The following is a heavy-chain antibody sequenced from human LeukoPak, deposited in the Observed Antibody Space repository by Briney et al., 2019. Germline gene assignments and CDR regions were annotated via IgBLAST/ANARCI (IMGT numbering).Heavy chain of an antibody. CDR2: INHDGNVN. CDR1: GFTFSSYW. Sequence: GGSLRLSCAASGFTFSSYWMNWARQAPGKGLEWVASINHDGNVNYYVDSVKGRFTISRDNAKNSLYLQMSNLRAEDTAVYFCARGGGLDVWGQGATVTVSS. D-gene: IGHD3-16*01. CDR3: ARGGGLDV. V-gene: IGHV3-7*03. J-gene: IGHJ6*02.